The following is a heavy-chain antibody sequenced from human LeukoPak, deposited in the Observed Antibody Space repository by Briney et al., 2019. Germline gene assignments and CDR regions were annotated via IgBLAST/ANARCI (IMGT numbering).Heavy chain of an antibody. CDR3: ARDIRIAAAGYYYYYGMDV. J-gene: IGHJ6*02. D-gene: IGHD6-13*01. Sequence: PGGSLRLSCAASGFTFSDYYMSWVRQAPGKGLEWVSVIYSGGSTYYADSVKGRFTISRDNSKNTLYLQMNSLRAEDTAVYYCARDIRIAAAGYYYYYGMDVWGQGTTVTVSS. CDR2: IYSGGST. V-gene: IGHV3-53*01. CDR1: GFTFSDYY.